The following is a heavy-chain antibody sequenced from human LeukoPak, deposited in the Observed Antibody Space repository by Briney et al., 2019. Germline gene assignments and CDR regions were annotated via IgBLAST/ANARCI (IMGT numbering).Heavy chain of an antibody. CDR3: AIYYDSSGSIDH. CDR1: GFIFSDYY. J-gene: IGHJ4*02. V-gene: IGHV3-11*01. Sequence: PGGSLRLSCAASGFIFSDYYMTWIRQTPGKGLEWLSYISDSGSTINYADSVKGRLTISRDNAKKSLFLQMNSLRAEDTAVYYCAIYYDSSGSIDHGGQGTLVTVSS. D-gene: IGHD3-22*01. CDR2: ISDSGSTI.